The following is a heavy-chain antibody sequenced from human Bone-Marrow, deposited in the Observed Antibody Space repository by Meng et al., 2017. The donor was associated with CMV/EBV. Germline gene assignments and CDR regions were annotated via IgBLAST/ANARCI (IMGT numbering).Heavy chain of an antibody. CDR3: ARDTDYGSGRGYYFDY. Sequence: GESLKISCAASGFTFSSYSMNWVRQAPGKGLEWVSSISSSSSYIYYADSVKGRFTISRDNAKNSLYLQMNSLRAEDTAVYYCARDTDYGSGRGYYFDYWGQGPLVTVSS. V-gene: IGHV3-21*01. CDR2: ISSSSSYI. D-gene: IGHD3-10*01. CDR1: GFTFSSYS. J-gene: IGHJ4*02.